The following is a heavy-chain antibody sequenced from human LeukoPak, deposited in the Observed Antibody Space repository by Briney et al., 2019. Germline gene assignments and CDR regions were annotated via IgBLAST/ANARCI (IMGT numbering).Heavy chain of an antibody. J-gene: IGHJ4*02. D-gene: IGHD1-26*01. CDR1: GFTFSSYE. Sequence: PGGSLRLSCATSGFTFSSYEMNWVRQAPGKGLEWISYITTSGTSTYYADSVKGRFTISRDNGKTALSLQMNSLRAEDTAVYHCVVHSATPCYGGKGTLATVS. CDR2: ITTSGTST. V-gene: IGHV3-48*03. CDR3: VVHSATPCY.